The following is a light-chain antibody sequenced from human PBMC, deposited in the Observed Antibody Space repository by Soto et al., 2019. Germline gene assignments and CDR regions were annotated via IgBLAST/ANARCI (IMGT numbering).Light chain of an antibody. V-gene: IGKV1-5*01. Sequence: TQSPATLSASVGDRVTISCRASQRVSRWVAWYQQKPGRAPKVLIYDASVLESGVPSRFSGDGDGTEFTLTITSLQPDDLATYYCQQYNNYASWTFGQGTKVDIK. CDR1: QRVSRW. CDR2: DAS. CDR3: QQYNNYASWT. J-gene: IGKJ1*01.